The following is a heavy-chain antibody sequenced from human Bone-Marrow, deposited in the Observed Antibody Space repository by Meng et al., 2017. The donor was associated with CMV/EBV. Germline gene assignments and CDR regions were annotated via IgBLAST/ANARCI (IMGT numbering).Heavy chain of an antibody. CDR1: GFTFSSYA. D-gene: IGHD5-18*01. V-gene: IGHV3-30-3*01. Sequence: GESLKISCAASGFTFSSYAMHWVRQAPGKGLEWVAVISYDGSNKYYADSVKGRFTISRDNSKNTLYLQMNSLRAEDTAVYYCARALTAMADYWGQGTLVTVSS. J-gene: IGHJ4*02. CDR3: ARALTAMADY. CDR2: ISYDGSNK.